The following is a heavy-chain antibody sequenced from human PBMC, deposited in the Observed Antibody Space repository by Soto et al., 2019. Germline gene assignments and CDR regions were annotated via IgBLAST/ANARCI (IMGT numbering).Heavy chain of an antibody. J-gene: IGHJ4*02. V-gene: IGHV5-51*01. CDR1: GYRFTTSW. Sequence: GESLKISCKGSGYRFTTSWIGWVRQMPGKGLEWMGIIYPGDSETRYSPSFQGQVTISDDKSISTAYLQWTSLKTSDTAVYYCAKGPTANPRRYFDSWGQGTLVTVSS. CDR3: AKGPTANPRRYFDS. CDR2: IYPGDSET. D-gene: IGHD1-1*01.